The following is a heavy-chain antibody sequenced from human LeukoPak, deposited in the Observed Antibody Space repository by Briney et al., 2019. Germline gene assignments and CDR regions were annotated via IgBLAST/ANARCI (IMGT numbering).Heavy chain of an antibody. CDR1: GYTFTSYD. D-gene: IGHD3-22*01. Sequence: ASVKVSCTASGYTFTSYDINWVRQATGQGLEWMGWMNPNSGNTGYAQKFQGRVTMTRNTSISTAYMELSSLRSEDTAVYYCARSLMDSSGYHNYWGQGTLVTVSS. CDR3: ARSLMDSSGYHNY. J-gene: IGHJ4*02. V-gene: IGHV1-8*01. CDR2: MNPNSGNT.